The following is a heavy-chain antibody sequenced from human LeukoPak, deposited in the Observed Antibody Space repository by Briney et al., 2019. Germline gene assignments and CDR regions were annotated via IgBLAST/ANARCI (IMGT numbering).Heavy chain of an antibody. CDR3: AKDQWLVLNY. Sequence: QPGGSLRLSCAASGFAVFSNYMNWVRQAPGKGLEWVSVIYSDGDTSYADSVKGRFTISRDISKNTLYLQMNSLRSDDTALYYCAKDQWLVLNYWGQGTLVTVSS. J-gene: IGHJ4*02. CDR1: GFAVFSNY. CDR2: IYSDGDT. D-gene: IGHD6-19*01. V-gene: IGHV3-66*01.